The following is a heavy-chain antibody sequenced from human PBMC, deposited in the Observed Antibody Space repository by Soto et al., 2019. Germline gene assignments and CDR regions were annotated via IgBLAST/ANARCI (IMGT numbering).Heavy chain of an antibody. D-gene: IGHD4-4*01. CDR3: VRGGSNYAS. CDR2: IKPDESEK. Sequence: EVQLVESGGGLVQPGGSLRLSCTASGFTFSDSWMTWVRQAPGKGLEWVARIKPDESEKKYADSVKGRFSMSRDNAKKSMYLQMDSLRGEDPAVYYCVRGGSNYASWGQGTLVTVTS. J-gene: IGHJ5*02. CDR1: GFTFSDSW. V-gene: IGHV3-7*01.